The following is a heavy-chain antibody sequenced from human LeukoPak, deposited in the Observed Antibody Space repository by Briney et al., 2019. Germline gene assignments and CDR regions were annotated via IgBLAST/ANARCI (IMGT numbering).Heavy chain of an antibody. CDR1: GFTFSSYA. D-gene: IGHD1-26*01. Sequence: GGSLRLSCAASGFTFSSYAMSWVRQAPGKGLEWVSTISGGGGSTYYADSVKGRFTISRDNSKNTLYLQMNSLRAEDTAVYYCAKDTTRYYYGMDVWGQGTTVTVSS. V-gene: IGHV3-23*01. CDR2: ISGGGGST. CDR3: AKDTTRYYYGMDV. J-gene: IGHJ6*02.